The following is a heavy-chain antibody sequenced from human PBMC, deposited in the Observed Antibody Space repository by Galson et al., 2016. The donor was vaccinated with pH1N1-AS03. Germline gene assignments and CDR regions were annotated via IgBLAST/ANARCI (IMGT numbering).Heavy chain of an antibody. CDR1: GFSLSTSGEG. CDR3: VHSRRTITVPSVFDY. V-gene: IGHV2-5*02. Sequence: PALVKPTQTLTLTCTFSGFSLSTSGEGVGWIRQPPGKALEWLTLIHWDDDKRYSPSLRTRLTITQDTPKNQVVLTMTNMDPVDTATYFCVHSRRTITVPSVFDYWGQGALVTVSS. D-gene: IGHD5-12*01. J-gene: IGHJ4*02. CDR2: IHWDDDK.